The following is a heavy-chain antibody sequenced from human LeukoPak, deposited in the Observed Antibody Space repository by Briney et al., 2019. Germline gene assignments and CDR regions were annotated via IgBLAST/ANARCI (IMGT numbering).Heavy chain of an antibody. J-gene: IGHJ6*02. V-gene: IGHV3-23*01. CDR1: GFTFSSYA. D-gene: IGHD2-15*01. CDR3: AKDLCSSGGSCYLPYYGMDV. CDR2: ISGSGGST. Sequence: TGGSLRLSCAASGFTFSSYAMSWVRQAPGKGLEWVSAISGSGGSTYYADSVKGRFTISRDNSKNTLYLQMNGLRAEDTAVYYCAKDLCSSGGSCYLPYYGMDVWGQGTTVTVSS.